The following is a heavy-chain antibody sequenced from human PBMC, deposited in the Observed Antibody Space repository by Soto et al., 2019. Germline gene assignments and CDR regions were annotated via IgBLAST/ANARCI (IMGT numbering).Heavy chain of an antibody. D-gene: IGHD6-13*01. CDR1: GGSVSSGSYY. CDR3: ARNGYSSSSFIFDY. V-gene: IGHV4-61*01. J-gene: IGHJ4*02. CDR2: IYYSGST. Sequence: QVQLQESGPGLVKPSETLSLTCTVSGGSVSSGSYYWSWIRQPPGKGLEWIGYIYYSGSTNYNPSLKSRVTISVDTSKNQFSLKLSSVTAADTAVYYCARNGYSSSSFIFDYWGQGTLVTVSS.